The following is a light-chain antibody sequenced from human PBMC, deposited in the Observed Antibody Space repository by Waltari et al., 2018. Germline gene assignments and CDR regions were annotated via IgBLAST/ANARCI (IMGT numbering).Light chain of an antibody. CDR1: RSDVGAYDY. J-gene: IGLJ1*01. Sequence: QSALSQPPSASGSPGQSVTIPCTGSRSDVGAYDYVSWYHQRPGKAPKVLIYEVNKRPSGVPHRFSGSKSGATASLTVSWLQAEDEADYYCASYAGGDTPYVFGTGTTVTV. CDR3: ASYAGGDTPYV. CDR2: EVN. V-gene: IGLV2-8*01.